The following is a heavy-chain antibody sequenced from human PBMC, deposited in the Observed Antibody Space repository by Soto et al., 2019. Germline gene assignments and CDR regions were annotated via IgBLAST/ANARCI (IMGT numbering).Heavy chain of an antibody. CDR1: GGSFSGYY. CDR2: INHSGST. Sequence: ASETLSLTCAVYGGSFSGYYWSWIRQPPGKGLEWIGEINHSGSTNYNPSLKSRVTISVDTSKNQFSLKLSSVTAADTAVYYCARVGWLRFLEWLFDYWGQGTLVTVSS. CDR3: ARVGWLRFLEWLFDY. V-gene: IGHV4-34*01. D-gene: IGHD3-3*01. J-gene: IGHJ4*02.